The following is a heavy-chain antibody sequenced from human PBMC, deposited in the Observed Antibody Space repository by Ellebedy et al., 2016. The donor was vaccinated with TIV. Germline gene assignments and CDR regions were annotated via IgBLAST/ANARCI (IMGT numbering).Heavy chain of an antibody. Sequence: AASVKVSCKASGYTFNTYDINWVRQAPGQGPEWMGWMSPKNSNTDYAQKFQGRVTMTRDTSISTAYMELNSLRPDDTAVHYCGRGVDRGIDYWGQGTLVTVSS. CDR2: MSPKNSNT. V-gene: IGHV1-8*01. D-gene: IGHD1-14*01. CDR1: GYTFNTYD. CDR3: GRGVDRGIDY. J-gene: IGHJ4*02.